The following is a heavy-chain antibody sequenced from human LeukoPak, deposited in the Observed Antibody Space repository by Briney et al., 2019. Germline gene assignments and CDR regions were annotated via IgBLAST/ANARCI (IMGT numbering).Heavy chain of an antibody. V-gene: IGHV3-9*01. CDR3: AKGVGEFGFRFDS. Sequence: GGSPRLSCAASGFTFDNYAMHWVRQGPGKGLEWVSSISWNSGFIGYADSVKGRFTISRDNSKNTLYLQMNSLTAADAAVYYCAKGVGEFGFRFDSWGQGTLVTVSS. CDR1: GFTFDNYA. D-gene: IGHD3-16*01. J-gene: IGHJ4*02. CDR2: ISWNSGFI.